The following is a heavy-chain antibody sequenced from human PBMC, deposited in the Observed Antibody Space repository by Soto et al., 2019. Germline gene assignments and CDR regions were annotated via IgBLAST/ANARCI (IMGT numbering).Heavy chain of an antibody. Sequence: EVQLLESGGGLVQPGGSLRLSCAASGFTFSSYAMSWVRQAPGKGLEWVSAISGSGGSTYYAEFVKGRFTISRDNSKNTLNLQMNSLRAEDTAVYYCANPLAFGGVIVTGYWGQGTLVTVSS. V-gene: IGHV3-23*01. CDR3: ANPLAFGGVIVTGY. CDR1: GFTFSSYA. J-gene: IGHJ4*02. CDR2: ISGSGGST. D-gene: IGHD3-16*02.